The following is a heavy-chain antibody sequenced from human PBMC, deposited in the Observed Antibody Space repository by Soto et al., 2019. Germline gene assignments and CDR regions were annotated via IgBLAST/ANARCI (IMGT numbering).Heavy chain of an antibody. V-gene: IGHV3-15*01. J-gene: IGHJ6*02. CDR1: GFTFSNAW. D-gene: IGHD3-10*01. Sequence: GGSLRLSCAASGFTFSNAWMSWVRQAPGKGLEWVGRIKSKTDGGTTDYAAPVKGRFTISRDDSKNTLYLQMNSLKTEDTAVYHCTTAAINIVRGLPTAYYYGMDVWGQGTTVTVS. CDR3: TTAAINIVRGLPTAYYYGMDV. CDR2: IKSKTDGGTT.